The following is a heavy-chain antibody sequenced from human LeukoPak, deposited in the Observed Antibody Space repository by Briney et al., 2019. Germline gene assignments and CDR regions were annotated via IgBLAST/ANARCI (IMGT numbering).Heavy chain of an antibody. CDR3: ARDSPPDY. CDR2: ISSSGSTI. Sequence: PWGSLRLSRAASGFTFSSYEMKWLRQAPGKGLEWVSYISSSGSTIYYADSVKGRFTISRDNAKNSLFLQMNSLRAEDTAVYYCARDSPPDYWGQGTLVTVSS. CDR1: GFTFSSYE. D-gene: IGHD1-14*01. J-gene: IGHJ4*02. V-gene: IGHV3-48*03.